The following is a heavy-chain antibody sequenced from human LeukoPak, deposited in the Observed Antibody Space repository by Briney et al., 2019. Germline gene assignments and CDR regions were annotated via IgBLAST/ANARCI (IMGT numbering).Heavy chain of an antibody. J-gene: IGHJ3*02. Sequence: SETLSLTCSVSGGSIGSTGSFWGWIRQPPGKGLEWIGYIYYSGSTNYNPSLKSRVTISVDTSKNQFSLKLSSVTAADTAVYYCARVGRSSWYLDAFDIWGQGTMVTVSS. CDR2: IYYSGST. CDR3: ARVGRSSWYLDAFDI. V-gene: IGHV4-61*08. CDR1: GGSIGSTGSF. D-gene: IGHD6-13*01.